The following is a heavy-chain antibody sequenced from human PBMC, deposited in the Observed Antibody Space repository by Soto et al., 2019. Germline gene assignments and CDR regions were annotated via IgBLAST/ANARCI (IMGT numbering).Heavy chain of an antibody. CDR2: INPNSGGT. V-gene: IGHV1-2*02. CDR1: GYTFTGYY. J-gene: IGHJ5*02. Sequence: ASVKVSCKASGYTFTGYYMHWVRQAPGQGLEWMGWINPNSGGTNYAQKFQGRVTMTRDTSISTAYMELSRLRSDDTAVYYCARDWIVGQLVSWFDPWGQGTLVTVSS. D-gene: IGHD6-6*01. CDR3: ARDWIVGQLVSWFDP.